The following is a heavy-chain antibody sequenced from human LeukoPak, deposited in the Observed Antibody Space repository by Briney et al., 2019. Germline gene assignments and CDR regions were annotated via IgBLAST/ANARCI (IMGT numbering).Heavy chain of an antibody. CDR3: ARELNSSGYYY. J-gene: IGHJ4*02. CDR1: GYTFTGYY. V-gene: IGHV1-2*02. Sequence: GASVKVSCKASGYTFTGYYMHWVRQAPGQGLEWKGWINPNSGGTNYARKFQGRVTMTRDTSISTAYMELSRLRSDDTAVYYCARELNSSGYYYWGQGTLVTVSS. D-gene: IGHD3-22*01. CDR2: INPNSGGT.